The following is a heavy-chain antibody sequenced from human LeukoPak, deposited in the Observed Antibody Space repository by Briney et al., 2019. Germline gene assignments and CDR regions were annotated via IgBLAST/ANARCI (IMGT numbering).Heavy chain of an antibody. J-gene: IGHJ4*02. Sequence: ATVKVSCKASGYTFTSYFMHWVRQAPGQGLEWMGIISPSGGSTSYAQKFQGRVTMTRDTSTNTVYMELSSLRSEDTAVYYCARGVEMATMVWGQGTLVTVSS. CDR2: ISPSGGST. CDR3: ARGVEMATMV. V-gene: IGHV1-46*01. CDR1: GYTFTSYF. D-gene: IGHD5-24*01.